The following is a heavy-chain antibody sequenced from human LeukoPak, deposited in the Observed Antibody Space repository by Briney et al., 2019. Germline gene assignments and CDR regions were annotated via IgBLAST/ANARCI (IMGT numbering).Heavy chain of an antibody. D-gene: IGHD4-23*01. CDR1: GFTFSSYA. CDR3: AREVGNSYFDY. Sequence: PGGSLRLSCAASGFTFSSYAMHWVRQAPGKGLEWVAVISSDGSNAFYADSVKGRFTISRDNSKNTLYLQMSSLRAEGTAVYYGAREVGNSYFDYWGQGTLVTVSS. V-gene: IGHV3-30*04. CDR2: ISSDGSNA. J-gene: IGHJ4*02.